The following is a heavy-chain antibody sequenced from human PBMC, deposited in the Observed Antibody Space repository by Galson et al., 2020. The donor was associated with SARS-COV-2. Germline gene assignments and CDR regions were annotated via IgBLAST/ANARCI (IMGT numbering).Heavy chain of an antibody. D-gene: IGHD2-2*01. Sequence: METGGSLRLSCAVSGFTVSNSYMSWVRQAPGKGLEWVSLIYGGGGPYADSVKGRFTISRNTAENTLYLQLNSLTPDDTAVYYCARAMKDAYNYWDYWGQGTLVTVSA. CDR1: GFTVSNSY. J-gene: IGHJ4*02. V-gene: IGHV3-53*05. CDR3: ARAMKDAYNYWDY. CDR2: IYGGGGP.